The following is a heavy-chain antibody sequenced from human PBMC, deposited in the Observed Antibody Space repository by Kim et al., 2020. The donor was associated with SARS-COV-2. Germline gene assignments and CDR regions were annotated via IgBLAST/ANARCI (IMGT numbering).Heavy chain of an antibody. CDR3: ARDRKGTGGWPQTYYYYYMDV. CDR1: GFTFSSYA. Sequence: GGSLRLSCAASGFTFSSYAMHWVRQAPGKGLEWVAVISYDGSNKYYADSVKGRFTISRDNSKNTLYLQMNSLRAEDTAVYYCARDRKGTGGWPQTYYYYYMDVWGTGTTVTVSS. CDR2: ISYDGSNK. J-gene: IGHJ6*03. D-gene: IGHD2-8*02. V-gene: IGHV3-30-3*01.